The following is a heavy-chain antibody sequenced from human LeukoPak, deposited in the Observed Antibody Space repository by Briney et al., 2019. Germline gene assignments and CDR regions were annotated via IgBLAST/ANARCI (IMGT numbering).Heavy chain of an antibody. CDR3: TRDISAVAHGY. CDR2: IKSNSDGGTT. D-gene: IGHD6-13*01. Sequence: PGGSLRHSCTVSGTFFTDAWMSWVRQSPGKGLEWVGRIKSNSDGGTTDYGAPVKGRFIISRDDARNTLYLEMNSLQSEDTGMYYCTRDISAVAHGYWGQGTLVAVSS. V-gene: IGHV3-15*01. J-gene: IGHJ4*02. CDR1: GTFFTDAW.